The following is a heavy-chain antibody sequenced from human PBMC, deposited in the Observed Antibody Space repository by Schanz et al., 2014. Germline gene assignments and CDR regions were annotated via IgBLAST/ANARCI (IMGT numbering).Heavy chain of an antibody. V-gene: IGHV4-39*07. J-gene: IGHJ4*02. CDR3: ARAAGPVDY. CDR2: IYYSGST. CDR1: GGSISTYY. Sequence: QVQLQESGPGLVKPSETLSLTCTVSGGSISTYYWGWIRQPPGKGLEWIGSIYYSGSTYYNPSLKSRVPISVDTSKNQFSLMLGSVTAADTAVYYCARAAGPVDYWGQGTLVTVSS. D-gene: IGHD6-13*01.